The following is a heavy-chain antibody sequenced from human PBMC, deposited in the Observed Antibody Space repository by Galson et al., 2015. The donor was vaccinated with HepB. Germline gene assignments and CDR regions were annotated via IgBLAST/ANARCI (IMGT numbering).Heavy chain of an antibody. CDR2: ISAYNGNT. Sequence: SVKVSCKASGYTFTSYGISWVRQAPGQGLEWMGWISAYNGNTNYAQKLQGRVTMTTDTSTSTAYMELRSLRSDDTAVYYCASYDSSGYSRPRETSWGQGTLVTVSS. CDR1: GYTFTSYG. J-gene: IGHJ4*02. D-gene: IGHD3-22*01. V-gene: IGHV1-18*04. CDR3: ASYDSSGYSRPRETS.